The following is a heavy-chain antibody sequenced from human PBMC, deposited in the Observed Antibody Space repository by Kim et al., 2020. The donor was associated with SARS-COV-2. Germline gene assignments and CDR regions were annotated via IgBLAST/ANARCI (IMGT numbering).Heavy chain of an antibody. CDR1: GGSISSYY. D-gene: IGHD6-13*01. CDR3: ARAGSSWYYYYGMDV. V-gene: IGHV4-59*01. Sequence: SETLSLTCTVSGGSISSYYWSWIRQPPGKGLEWIGYIYYSGSTNYNPSLKSRVTISVDTSKNQFSLKLSSVTAADTAVYYCARAGSSWYYYYGMDVWGQGTTVTVSS. CDR2: IYYSGST. J-gene: IGHJ6*02.